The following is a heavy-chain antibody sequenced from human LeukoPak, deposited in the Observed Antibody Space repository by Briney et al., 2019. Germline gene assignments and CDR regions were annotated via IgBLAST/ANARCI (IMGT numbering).Heavy chain of an antibody. Sequence: PSETLSLTCAVFGGSLSDYYWSWIRQPPGQGLEWIGEINHSGSTNYNPSLKSRVTISVDTSKNQFSLKLSSVTAADTAVYYCARGVGAAAGAIQHWGQGTLVTVSS. J-gene: IGHJ1*01. CDR2: INHSGST. V-gene: IGHV4-34*01. D-gene: IGHD6-13*01. CDR1: GGSLSDYY. CDR3: ARGVGAAAGAIQH.